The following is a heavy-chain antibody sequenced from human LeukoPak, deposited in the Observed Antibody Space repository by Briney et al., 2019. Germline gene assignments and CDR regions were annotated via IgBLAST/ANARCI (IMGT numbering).Heavy chain of an antibody. CDR2: ISSSSSYI. J-gene: IGHJ4*02. Sequence: NPGGSLRLSCAVSGFTFSNYNMNWVRQAPGKGLEWVSFISSSSSYIYYADSVKGRFTISRDNSKNTLYLQMNSLRAEDTAVYYCAKEIPAYSGSFDYWGQGTLVTVSS. D-gene: IGHD1-26*01. CDR3: AKEIPAYSGSFDY. V-gene: IGHV3-21*04. CDR1: GFTFSNYN.